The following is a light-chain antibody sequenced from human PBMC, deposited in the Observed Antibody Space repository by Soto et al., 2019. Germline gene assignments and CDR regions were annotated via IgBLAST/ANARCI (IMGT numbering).Light chain of an antibody. CDR3: QQYNNWPPYT. CDR2: AAS. V-gene: IGKV3-15*01. CDR1: QSVSSN. J-gene: IGKJ2*01. Sequence: EIVLTQSPGTLSLSPGERATFSCRASQSVSSNLAWFRQKPGQAPRLLIYAASTRATGIPARFSGSGSGTEFTLTINSLQSEDFAVYYCQQYNNWPPYTFGQGTKVDIK.